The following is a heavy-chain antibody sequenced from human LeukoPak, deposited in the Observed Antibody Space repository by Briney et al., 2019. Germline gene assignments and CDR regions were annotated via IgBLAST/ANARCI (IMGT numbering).Heavy chain of an antibody. CDR2: IYHSGST. Sequence: SGTLSLTCAVSGGSISSSNWWSWVRQPPGKGLEWIGEIYHSGSTNYNPSLKSRVTISVDTSKNQFSLKLSSVTAADTAVYYCARETDTRRRTVTTRKPYYYYYMDVWGKGTTVTVSS. V-gene: IGHV4-4*02. CDR1: GGSISSSNW. D-gene: IGHD4-17*01. J-gene: IGHJ6*03. CDR3: ARETDTRRRTVTTRKPYYYYYMDV.